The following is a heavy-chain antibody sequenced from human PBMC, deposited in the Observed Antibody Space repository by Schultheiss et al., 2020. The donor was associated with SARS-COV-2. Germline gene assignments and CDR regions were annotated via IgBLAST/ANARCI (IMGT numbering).Heavy chain of an antibody. CDR3: ARNLAYYDISGYYSDTAFDI. Sequence: SQTLSLTCSVSGGSISSGNFYWSWIRQHPGKGLEWLGYIYYSGSTYYNPSLKSRVTISIDTSNNQFSLSLSSLTAADTAVYYCARNLAYYDISGYYSDTAFDIWGQGTLVTVAS. CDR1: GGSISSGNFY. CDR2: IYYSGST. J-gene: IGHJ3*02. D-gene: IGHD3-22*01. V-gene: IGHV4-31*03.